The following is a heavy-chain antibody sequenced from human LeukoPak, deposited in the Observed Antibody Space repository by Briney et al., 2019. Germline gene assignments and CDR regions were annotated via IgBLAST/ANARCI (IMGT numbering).Heavy chain of an antibody. Sequence: PGGSLKLSCAASGFTFSSYEMNWVRQAPGKGLEWVSYISSSVSTIYYAGSVKGRFTISRDNAKNSLYLQMNSLRAEDTAVYYCATLVNYWSFDYWGQGTLVTVSS. CDR3: ATLVNYWSFDY. J-gene: IGHJ4*02. D-gene: IGHD1-1*01. V-gene: IGHV3-48*03. CDR1: GFTFSSYE. CDR2: ISSSVSTI.